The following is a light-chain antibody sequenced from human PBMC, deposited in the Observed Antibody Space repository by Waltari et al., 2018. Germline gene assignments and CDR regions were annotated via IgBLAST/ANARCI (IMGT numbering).Light chain of an antibody. Sequence: QSALTQPASVSGSPGQSITISCTGTDNDIGYYDFVSWYQQHPGKAPKLIIFEVNDRPSGVSLRFSGSKSGNTASLTISGLQPEDEAEYYCASFTSRSTRVFGSGTQVTVL. CDR3: ASFTSRSTRV. V-gene: IGLV2-14*01. CDR2: EVN. J-gene: IGLJ1*01. CDR1: DNDIGYYDF.